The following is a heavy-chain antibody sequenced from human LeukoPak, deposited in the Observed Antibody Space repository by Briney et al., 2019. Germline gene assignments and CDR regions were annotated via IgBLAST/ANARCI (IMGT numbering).Heavy chain of an antibody. CDR3: ARDRSRVIVAAGYFDY. V-gene: IGHV3-53*05. CDR2: IYSGGST. CDR1: GFTVSSNY. Sequence: GGSLRLSCAASGFTVSSNYMSWVRQAPGKGLEWVSVIYSGGSTYYADSVKGRFTISRDNSKNTLYLQMNSLRAEDTAVYYCARDRSRVIVAAGYFDYWGQGTLVTVSS. J-gene: IGHJ4*02. D-gene: IGHD6-13*01.